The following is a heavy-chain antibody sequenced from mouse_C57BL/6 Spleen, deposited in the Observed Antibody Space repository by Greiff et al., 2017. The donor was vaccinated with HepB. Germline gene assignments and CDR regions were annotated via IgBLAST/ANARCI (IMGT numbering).Heavy chain of an antibody. Sequence: QFQLQQPGAELVRPGSSVKLSCKASGYTFTSYWMHWVKQRPIQGLEWIGNIDPSDSETHYNQKFKDKATLTVDKSSSTAYMQLSSLTSEDSAVYYGARGFYDGAYYYAMDYWGQGTSVTVSS. CDR1: GYTFTSYW. J-gene: IGHJ4*01. CDR3: ARGFYDGAYYYAMDY. D-gene: IGHD2-3*01. V-gene: IGHV1-52*01. CDR2: IDPSDSET.